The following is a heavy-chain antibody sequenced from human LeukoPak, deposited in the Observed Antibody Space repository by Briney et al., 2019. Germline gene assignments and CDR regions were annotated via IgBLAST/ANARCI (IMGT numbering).Heavy chain of an antibody. CDR1: GGTFSSYA. J-gene: IGHJ4*02. CDR2: IIPIFGTA. V-gene: IGHV1-69*13. Sequence: ASVKVSCKASGGTFSSYAISWVRQAPGQGLEWMGGIIPIFGTANYAQKFQGRVTITAGESTSTAYMELSSLRSEDTAVYYCARDRRDGYSNLDYWGQGTLVTVSS. D-gene: IGHD5-24*01. CDR3: ARDRRDGYSNLDY.